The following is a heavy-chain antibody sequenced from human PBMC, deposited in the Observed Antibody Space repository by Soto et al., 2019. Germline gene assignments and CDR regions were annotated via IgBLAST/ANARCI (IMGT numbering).Heavy chain of an antibody. J-gene: IGHJ4*02. CDR1: VCTYSSYP. CDR3: ARAQDRGYSGYDVSYFDY. CDR2: IIPIFGTA. V-gene: IGHV1-69*13. Sequence: PVKLSCKTAVCTYSSYPISWVRQAPGQGPEWMGGIIPIFGTANYAQKFQGRVTITADESTSTAYMELSSLRSEDTAVYYCARAQDRGYSGYDVSYFDYWGQGTLVTVSS. D-gene: IGHD5-12*01.